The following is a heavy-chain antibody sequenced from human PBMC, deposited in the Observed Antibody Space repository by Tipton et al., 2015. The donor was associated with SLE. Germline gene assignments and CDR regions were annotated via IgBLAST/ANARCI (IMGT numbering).Heavy chain of an antibody. Sequence: TLSLTCTVSGGSISSGGYYWSWIRQHPGKGLEWIGYIYYSGSTYYNPSLKNRVTISLDTSKNQFSLKLSSVTAADTAVYYCASVYDSSGYYFYYFDYWGQGTLVTVSS. CDR3: ASVYDSSGYYFYYFDY. CDR2: IYYSGST. V-gene: IGHV4-31*03. D-gene: IGHD3-22*01. J-gene: IGHJ4*02. CDR1: GGSISSGGYY.